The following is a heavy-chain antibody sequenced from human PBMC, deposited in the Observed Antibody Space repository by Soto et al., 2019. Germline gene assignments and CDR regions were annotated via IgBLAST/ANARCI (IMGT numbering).Heavy chain of an antibody. CDR3: ARDSGYDSGSSVNHYLDY. D-gene: IGHD3-10*01. V-gene: IGHV3-7*01. J-gene: IGHJ4*01. Sequence: GGSLRLSCAASGFTFGSYWMSWVRQTPGKGLEWLGTIMKDGSVKRYVDSVKGRFTVSRDNAKNSLYLQMDSLRVEDTAVYHCARDSGYDSGSSVNHYLDYWGHGTLVTVSS. CDR2: IMKDGSVK. CDR1: GFTFGSYW.